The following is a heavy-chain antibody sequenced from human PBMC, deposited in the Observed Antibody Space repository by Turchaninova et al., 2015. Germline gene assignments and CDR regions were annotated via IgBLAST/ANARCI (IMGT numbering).Heavy chain of an antibody. D-gene: IGHD3-22*01. CDR3: ARGHDDYDGSDTGELLY. V-gene: IGHV1-18*04. CDR2: ISPYNANT. Sequence: GATVEVSCKAFGYSFSSYGVAWVRQAPGQGPEWMGCISPYNANTKYPQRLQGRVTMTTDPSTSTAYMELRNLRSDDTAVYYCARGHDDYDGSDTGELLYWGQGTLVTVAS. CDR1: GYSFSSYG. J-gene: IGHJ4*02.